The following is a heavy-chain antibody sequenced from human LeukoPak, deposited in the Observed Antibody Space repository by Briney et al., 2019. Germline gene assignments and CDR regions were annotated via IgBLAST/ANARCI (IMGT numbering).Heavy chain of an antibody. J-gene: IGHJ4*02. D-gene: IGHD5-18*01. CDR3: AKDQYSYADY. CDR1: GFTFSSYS. V-gene: IGHV3-48*04. Sequence: GSLRLSCAASGFTFSSYSMNWVRQAPGKGLEWVSYISSSSSTIYYADSVRGQFTISRDNAKKSLYLQMNSLRAEDTAVYYCAKDQYSYADYWGQGTLVTVSS. CDR2: ISSSSSTI.